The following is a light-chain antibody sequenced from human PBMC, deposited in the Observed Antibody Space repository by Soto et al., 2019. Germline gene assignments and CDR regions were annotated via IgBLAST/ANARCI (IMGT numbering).Light chain of an antibody. J-gene: IGLJ2*01. Sequence: QSALTQPPSASGSPGQSVTISCTGTNSDVGGYNYVSWYQQHPGKAPKLMIYEVSKRPSGVPDRFSGSKSGNTASLTVSVLQAEDEADYYCSSYAGSNNVLFGGGTKLTVL. V-gene: IGLV2-8*01. CDR1: NSDVGGYNY. CDR2: EVS. CDR3: SSYAGSNNVL.